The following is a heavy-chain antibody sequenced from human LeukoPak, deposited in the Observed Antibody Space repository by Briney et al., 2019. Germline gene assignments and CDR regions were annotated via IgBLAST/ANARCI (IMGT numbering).Heavy chain of an antibody. J-gene: IGHJ6*03. CDR3: ARSRSGPAATTKYYYYYYMDV. Sequence: SETLSLTCTVSGGSISSGSYYWSWIRQPAGKGLEWIGRIYTSGSTNYNPSLKSRVTISVDTSKNQFSLKLSSVTAADTAVYYCARSRSGPAATTKYYYYYYMDVWGKGTTVTISS. CDR2: IYTSGST. D-gene: IGHD2-2*01. V-gene: IGHV4-61*02. CDR1: GGSISSGSYY.